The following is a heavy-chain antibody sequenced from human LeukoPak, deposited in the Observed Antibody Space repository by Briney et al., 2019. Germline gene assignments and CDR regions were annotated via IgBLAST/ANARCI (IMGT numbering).Heavy chain of an antibody. CDR1: GFTFSSYA. J-gene: IGHJ5*02. CDR3: AKEGSGSYWDPNRFDP. D-gene: IGHD1-26*01. Sequence: PGGSLRLSCAASGFTFSSYAMSWVRQAPGKGLEWVSAISGSGGSTYYADSVKGRFTISRDNSKNTLYLQMNSLRADDTAVYYCAKEGSGSYWDPNRFDPWGQGTLVTVSS. V-gene: IGHV3-23*01. CDR2: ISGSGGST.